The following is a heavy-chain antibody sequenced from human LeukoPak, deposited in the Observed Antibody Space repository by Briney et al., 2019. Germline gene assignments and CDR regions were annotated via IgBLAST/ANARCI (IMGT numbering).Heavy chain of an antibody. CDR3: ARGIDY. Sequence: GGSLRLSCAASGFTFSSYSMNWVRQAPGKELEWVSVIYTGGGRYYADSVRGRFTISRDTSRNMVFLQMNSLRVEDTAVYYCARGIDYWGRGTLVTVSS. V-gene: IGHV3-53*01. CDR1: GFTFSSYS. CDR2: IYTGGGR. J-gene: IGHJ4*02.